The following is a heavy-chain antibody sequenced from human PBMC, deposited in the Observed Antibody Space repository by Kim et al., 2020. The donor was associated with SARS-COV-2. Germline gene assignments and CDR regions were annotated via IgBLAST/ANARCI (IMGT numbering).Heavy chain of an antibody. Sequence: GRFTSSGDNSKNTLYLQMNSLRAEDTAVYYCARDSISGSYNRGGWYYFDYWGQGTLVTVSS. D-gene: IGHD1-26*01. V-gene: IGHV3-30*01. J-gene: IGHJ4*02. CDR3: ARDSISGSYNRGGWYYFDY.